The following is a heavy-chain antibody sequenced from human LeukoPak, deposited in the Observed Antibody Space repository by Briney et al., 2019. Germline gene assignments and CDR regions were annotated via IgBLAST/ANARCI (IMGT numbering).Heavy chain of an antibody. CDR1: RFTFSSYA. D-gene: IGHD5-24*01. CDR3: ARDREMATIRY. J-gene: IGHJ4*02. CDR2: INSDGSST. Sequence: GGSLRLSCVASRFTFSSYAMSWVRQAPGKGLVWVSRINSDGSSTSYADSVKGRFTISRDNAKNTLYLQMNSLRAEDTAVYYCARDREMATIRYWGQGTLVTVSS. V-gene: IGHV3-74*01.